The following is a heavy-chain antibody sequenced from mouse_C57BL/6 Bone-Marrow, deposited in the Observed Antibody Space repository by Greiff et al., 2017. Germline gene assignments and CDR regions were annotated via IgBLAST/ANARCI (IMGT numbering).Heavy chain of an antibody. J-gene: IGHJ4*01. CDR1: GYTFTSYW. V-gene: IGHV1-55*01. CDR2: IYPGSGST. D-gene: IGHD2-3*01. CDR3: ARRDIGGYYGYAMDY. Sequence: QVQLQQPGAELVKPGASVKMSCKASGYTFTSYWITWVKQRPGQGLEWIGDIYPGSGSTNYNEKFKSKATLTVDTSSSTAYMQLSSLTSEDSAVYYCARRDIGGYYGYAMDYWGQGTSVTVSS.